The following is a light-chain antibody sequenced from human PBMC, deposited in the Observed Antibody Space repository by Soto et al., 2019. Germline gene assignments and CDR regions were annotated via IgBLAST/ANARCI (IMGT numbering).Light chain of an antibody. CDR3: QQYDSSAWM. CDR2: GAS. V-gene: IGKV3-20*01. J-gene: IGKJ1*01. CDR1: QRVSSIY. Sequence: EIVLTQSPGTLSLSPGERATLSCRASQRVSSIYLAWYQQKPGQAPRLVIYGASSSATGTPDRFSSSGSGTNFTVTISRLERKDFAVYSCQQYDSSAWMFRQGNKVEIK.